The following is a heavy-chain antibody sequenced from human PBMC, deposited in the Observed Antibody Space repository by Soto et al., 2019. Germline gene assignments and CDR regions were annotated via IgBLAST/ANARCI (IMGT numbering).Heavy chain of an antibody. J-gene: IGHJ5*02. Sequence: ASVKVSCKASGYTFTSYGISWVRQAPGQGLEWMGWISAYNGNTNYAQKLQGRVTMTTDTSTSTAYMELRSLRSDDTAVYYCARDLRSRYCSSTSCYGWFDPWGQGTLVTVSS. CDR1: GYTFTSYG. CDR2: ISAYNGNT. V-gene: IGHV1-18*01. D-gene: IGHD2-2*01. CDR3: ARDLRSRYCSSTSCYGWFDP.